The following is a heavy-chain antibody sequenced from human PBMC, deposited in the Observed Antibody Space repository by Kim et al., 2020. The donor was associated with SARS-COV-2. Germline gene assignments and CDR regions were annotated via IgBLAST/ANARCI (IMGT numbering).Heavy chain of an antibody. CDR3: ARGITMVRGVTTPLDY. J-gene: IGHJ4*02. V-gene: IGHV4-4*02. CDR1: GGSISSSNW. Sequence: SETLSLTCAVSGGSISSSNWWSWVRQPPGKGLEWIGEIYHSGSTNYNPSLKSRVTISVDKSKNQFSLKLSSVTAADTAVYYCARGITMVRGVTTPLDYWGQGTLVTVSS. D-gene: IGHD3-10*01. CDR2: IYHSGST.